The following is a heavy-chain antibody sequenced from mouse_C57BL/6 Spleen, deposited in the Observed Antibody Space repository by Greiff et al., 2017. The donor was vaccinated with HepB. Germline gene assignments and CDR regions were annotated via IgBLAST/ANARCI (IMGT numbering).Heavy chain of an antibody. CDR3: ARSGYSNYGYFDV. V-gene: IGHV1-26*01. D-gene: IGHD2-5*01. Sequence: EVQLQQSGPELVKPGASVKISCKASGYTFTDYYMNWVKQSHGKSLEWIGDINPNNGGTSYNQKFKGKATLTVDKSSSTAYMELRSLTSEDSAVYYCARSGYSNYGYFDVWGTGTTVTVSS. CDR2: INPNNGGT. CDR1: GYTFTDYY. J-gene: IGHJ1*03.